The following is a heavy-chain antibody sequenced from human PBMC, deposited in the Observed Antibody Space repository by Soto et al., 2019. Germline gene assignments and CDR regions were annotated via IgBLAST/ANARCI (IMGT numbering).Heavy chain of an antibody. D-gene: IGHD3-9*01. V-gene: IGHV4-39*01. CDR3: GRLEGLATISYYFDY. CDR2: VYYSGST. Sequence: SATLSLTCTFCGFSVTSSRYYWGWVCHLLGNGLECIGSVYYSGSTYYNPSLESRVTISVDKSKNQFSLKLMSLSAADTAVYYCGRLEGLATISYYFDYWGQGALVTVS. CDR1: GFSVTSSRYY. J-gene: IGHJ4*02.